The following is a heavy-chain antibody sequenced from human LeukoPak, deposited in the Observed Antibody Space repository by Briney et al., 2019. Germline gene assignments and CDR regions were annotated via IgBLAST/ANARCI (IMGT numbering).Heavy chain of an antibody. CDR3: ARVAERYCSDGSCYGNWFDP. CDR2: INPNSGGT. CDR1: GYTFTGYY. D-gene: IGHD2-15*01. J-gene: IGHJ5*02. Sequence: ASVKVSCKASGYTFTGYYMHWVRQAPGQGLEWMGWINPNSGGTNSAQKFQDRVTMTRDTSINTAYIELSRLRSDDTAVYYCARVAERYCSDGSCYGNWFDPWGQGTLVTVSS. V-gene: IGHV1-2*02.